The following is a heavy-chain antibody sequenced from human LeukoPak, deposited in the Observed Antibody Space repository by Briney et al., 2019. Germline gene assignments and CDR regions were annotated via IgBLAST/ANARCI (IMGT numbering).Heavy chain of an antibody. Sequence: SVKVSCKASGGTFSSYAISWVRQAPGQGLEWMGGIIPIFGTANYAQKFQGRVTITTDESTSTAYMELSSLRSEDTAVHYCARDLGRDGHRGLDYWGQGTLVTVSS. J-gene: IGHJ4*02. CDR1: GGTFSSYA. D-gene: IGHD5-24*01. CDR3: ARDLGRDGHRGLDY. CDR2: IIPIFGTA. V-gene: IGHV1-69*05.